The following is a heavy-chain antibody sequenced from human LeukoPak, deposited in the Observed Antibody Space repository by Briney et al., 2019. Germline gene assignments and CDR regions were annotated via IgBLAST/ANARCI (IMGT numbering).Heavy chain of an antibody. V-gene: IGHV4-31*03. Sequence: SETLSLTCTVSGGSISSGGYYWRWIRQHPGTGLEWIGYIYYSGSTYYNPSLKSRVTISVDTSKNQFSLKLSSVTAADTAVYYCARSIEYSSSSADYWGQGTLVTVSS. CDR1: GGSISSGGYY. J-gene: IGHJ4*02. CDR3: ARSIEYSSSSADY. D-gene: IGHD6-6*01. CDR2: IYYSGST.